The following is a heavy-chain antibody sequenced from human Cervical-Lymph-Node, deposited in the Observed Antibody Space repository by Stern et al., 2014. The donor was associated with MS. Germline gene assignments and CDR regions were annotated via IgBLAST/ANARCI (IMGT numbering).Heavy chain of an antibody. CDR1: GYTFTSYG. Sequence: IVQSGAEVKKPGASGEVSCKASGYTFTSYGISWVRHAPGQGLEWMGLLIAYNGNTNYEQKLQCRVTMTTDTSTSTAYMELRSLRSDDTAVYYCARGLLGSENAFDIWGQGTMVTVSS. V-gene: IGHV1-18*01. J-gene: IGHJ3*02. CDR2: LIAYNGNT. CDR3: ARGLLGSENAFDI. D-gene: IGHD2-15*01.